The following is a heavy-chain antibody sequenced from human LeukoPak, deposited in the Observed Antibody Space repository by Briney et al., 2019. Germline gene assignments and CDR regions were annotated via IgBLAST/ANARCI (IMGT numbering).Heavy chain of an antibody. CDR3: AREIYDFWSGSVSFDY. V-gene: IGHV1-46*01. CDR2: INPSGGST. CDR1: GYTFTSYY. D-gene: IGHD3-3*01. Sequence: GASVKVSCKASGYTFTSYYMHWVRQAPGQGLEWMGIINPSGGSTSYAQKFQGRVTMTRDTSTSTVYMELSSLRSEDTAVYYCAREIYDFWSGSVSFDYWGQGTLVTVSS. J-gene: IGHJ4*02.